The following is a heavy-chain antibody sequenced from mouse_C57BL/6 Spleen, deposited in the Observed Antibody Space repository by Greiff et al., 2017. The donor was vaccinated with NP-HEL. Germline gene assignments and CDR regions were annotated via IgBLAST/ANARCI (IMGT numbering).Heavy chain of an antibody. CDR3: ARGNSYFGGAMDY. Sequence: QVQLQQPGAELVMPGASVKLSCKASGYTFTSYWMHWVKQRPGQGLEWIGEIDPSDSYTNYNQKFKGKSTLTVDKSSSTAYMQLSSLTSEDSAVYYCARGNSYFGGAMDYWGQGTSVTVSS. D-gene: IGHD2-10*01. J-gene: IGHJ4*01. CDR1: GYTFTSYW. CDR2: IDPSDSYT. V-gene: IGHV1-69*01.